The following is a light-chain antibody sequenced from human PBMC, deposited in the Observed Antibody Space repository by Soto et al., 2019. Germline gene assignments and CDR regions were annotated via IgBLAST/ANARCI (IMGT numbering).Light chain of an antibody. V-gene: IGLV2-14*01. CDR1: SSDVGGYNY. CDR2: DVS. Sequence: QSVLTQPASVSGSPGQSITLSCTGTSSDVGGYNYVSWYQQHPGKAPKVMLYDVSNRPSGVSNRFSGSKSGNTASLTISGLQAEDEADYYCSSYTSSSTLVFATGTKVTVL. J-gene: IGLJ1*01. CDR3: SSYTSSSTLV.